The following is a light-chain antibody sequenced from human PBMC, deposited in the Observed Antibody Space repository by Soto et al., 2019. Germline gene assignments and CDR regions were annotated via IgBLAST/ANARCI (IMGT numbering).Light chain of an antibody. J-gene: IGKJ1*01. Sequence: EIVMTQSPATLSVSPGERATLSCRASQSVSSDLAWYHQKPGQAPRLLIYSASTRATGIPARFSGSGSGTEFTLTINSLQSEDFAVYYCQQYNNGPRTFGQGTKVEIK. CDR3: QQYNNGPRT. CDR2: SAS. V-gene: IGKV3-15*01. CDR1: QSVSSD.